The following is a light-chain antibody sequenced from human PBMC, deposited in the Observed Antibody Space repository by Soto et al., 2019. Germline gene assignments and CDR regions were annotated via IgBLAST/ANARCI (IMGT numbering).Light chain of an antibody. CDR1: TGAVTSGHY. V-gene: IGLV7-46*01. Sequence: HAVVTQEPSLTVSPGGTVTLTCGSSTGAVTSGHYPYWFQQKTGQAPRTLIYDTSNRHSWTPARFSGSLLGGKAALTLSGAQPEDEADYYCMFSYSGARVFGGGTKLTVL. J-gene: IGLJ2*01. CDR3: MFSYSGARV. CDR2: DTS.